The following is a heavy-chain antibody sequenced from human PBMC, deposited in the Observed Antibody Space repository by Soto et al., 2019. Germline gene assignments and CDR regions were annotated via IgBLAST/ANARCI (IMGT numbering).Heavy chain of an antibody. Sequence: SETLSLTCTVSGGSISSYYWSWIRQPPGKGLEWIGDIYYSGSTNYNPSLKSRVTISVDTSKNQFSLKLSSVTAADTAVYYCARDLIVVVPAAIPVRGDYYYYYGMDVWGQGTTVTVSS. CDR3: ARDLIVVVPAAIPVRGDYYYYYGMDV. D-gene: IGHD2-2*02. CDR2: IYYSGST. V-gene: IGHV4-59*01. J-gene: IGHJ6*02. CDR1: GGSISSYY.